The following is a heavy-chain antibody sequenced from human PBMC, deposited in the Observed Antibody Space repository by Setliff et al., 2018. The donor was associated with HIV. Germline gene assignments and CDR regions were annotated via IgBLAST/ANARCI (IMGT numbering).Heavy chain of an antibody. CDR3: ARDSELGLNYHYGMDV. Sequence: PLETLSLTCTVSGGTISSSDYYWGWIRQPAGKGLEWIGRIYTSGNTNYNPSLKSRVTMSVDTSKNQFSLKLSSVTAADTAVYYCARDSELGLNYHYGMDVWGQGTTVTVSS. J-gene: IGHJ6*02. V-gene: IGHV4-61*02. CDR1: GGTISSSDYY. CDR2: IYTSGNT. D-gene: IGHD1-26*01.